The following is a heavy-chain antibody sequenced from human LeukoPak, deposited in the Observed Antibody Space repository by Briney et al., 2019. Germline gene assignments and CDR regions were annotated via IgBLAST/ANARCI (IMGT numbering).Heavy chain of an antibody. CDR2: MHHTGNT. CDR1: GGSFNGFY. CDR3: AREGGQERYFDC. V-gene: IGHV4-34*01. Sequence: PSETLSLTCAVYGGSFNGFYWTWIRQPPGKGPEWIGEMHHTGNTNYNPTLKSRVTISVDTSKNQFSPKLSSVTAADTAVYYCAREGGQERYFDCWGQGTLVTVSS. J-gene: IGHJ4*02.